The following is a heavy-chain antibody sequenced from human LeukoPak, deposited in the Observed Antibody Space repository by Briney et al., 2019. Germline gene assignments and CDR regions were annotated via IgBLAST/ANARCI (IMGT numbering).Heavy chain of an antibody. CDR3: ARGGGWFDA. D-gene: IGHD3-10*01. CDR2: IYYSGSS. J-gene: IGHJ5*02. Sequence: SETLSLTCTVSGGSISSYYWSWIRQPPGKGLEWIGFIYYSGSSNYNPSLKSRVTISVDTSKNQFSLKLSPVTAAETPVYSCARGGGWFDAGGQGSLVTVSS. V-gene: IGHV4-59*01. CDR1: GGSISSYY.